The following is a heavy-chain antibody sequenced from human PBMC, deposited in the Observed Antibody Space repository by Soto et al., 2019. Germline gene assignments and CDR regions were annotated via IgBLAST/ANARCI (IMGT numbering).Heavy chain of an antibody. CDR3: ASQDYSSSTDASFLVNGDFDL. D-gene: IGHD6-6*01. J-gene: IGHJ2*01. CDR1: GGSISSSKW. CDR2: IYHSGST. Sequence: QMQLQESGPGLVKPSGTLSLTCGVSGGSISSSKWWTWVRQPPGKGPEWIGEIYHSGSTNYNPSHTSRVTISLDKSKNQFSLTLTSVTAADTAVYYCASQDYSSSTDASFLVNGDFDLWGRGILVTVSS. V-gene: IGHV4-4*02.